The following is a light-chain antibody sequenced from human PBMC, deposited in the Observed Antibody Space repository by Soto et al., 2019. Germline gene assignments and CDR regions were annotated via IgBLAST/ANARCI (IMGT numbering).Light chain of an antibody. CDR3: QQVDSHPLT. Sequence: ILLTQSPSSLSASVGDRVTITCRASESLRGSLAWYQQNAGKAPKLLLYAASSLQSGVPSRFSGSGSGTDFTLTISSLQPEDFVTYYCQQVDSHPLTFGGGTKVEIK. J-gene: IGKJ4*01. CDR1: ESLRGS. CDR2: AAS. V-gene: IGKV1-9*01.